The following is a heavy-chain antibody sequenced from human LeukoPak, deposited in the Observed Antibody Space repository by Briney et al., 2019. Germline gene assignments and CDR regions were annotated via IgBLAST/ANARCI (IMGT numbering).Heavy chain of an antibody. CDR3: ARCDYVWGNYRYRPILYFDF. Sequence: GASVKVSCKASGYTFTSYGISWVRQAPGQGLEWMGWISAYNGNTNYAQKFQDRVTMTTDTSTSTAYMELRNLRSDDTAVYYCARCDYVWGNYRYRPILYFDFWGQGTLVTVSS. CDR2: ISAYNGNT. J-gene: IGHJ4*02. V-gene: IGHV1-18*01. D-gene: IGHD3-16*02. CDR1: GYTFTSYG.